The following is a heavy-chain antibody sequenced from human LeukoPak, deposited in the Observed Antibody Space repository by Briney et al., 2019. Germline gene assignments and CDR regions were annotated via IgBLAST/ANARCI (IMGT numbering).Heavy chain of an antibody. V-gene: IGHV4-34*01. CDR3: ARGRFWSGYYSFDY. CDR2: INHSGST. Sequence: SETLSLTCAVYGGSFSGYYWSWIRQPPGKGLEWIGEINHSGSTNYNPSLKSRVTISVDTSKNQFSLKLSSVTAVDTAVYYCARGRFWSGYYSFDYWGQGTLVTVSS. J-gene: IGHJ4*02. D-gene: IGHD3-3*01. CDR1: GGSFSGYY.